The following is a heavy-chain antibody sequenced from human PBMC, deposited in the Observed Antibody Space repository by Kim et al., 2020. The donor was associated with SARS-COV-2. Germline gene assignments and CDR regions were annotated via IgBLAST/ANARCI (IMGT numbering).Heavy chain of an antibody. Sequence: TKTSQTFKGRVTITRDTSASTAYMELSSLRSEDTAVYYCASGGLDTAPLSWGQGTLVTVSS. V-gene: IGHV1-3*01. D-gene: IGHD5-18*01. CDR2: T. J-gene: IGHJ4*02. CDR3: ASGGLDTAPLS.